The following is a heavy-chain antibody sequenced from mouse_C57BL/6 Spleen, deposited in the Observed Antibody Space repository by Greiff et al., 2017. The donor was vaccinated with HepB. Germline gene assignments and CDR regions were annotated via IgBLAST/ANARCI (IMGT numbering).Heavy chain of an antibody. Sequence: EVQLQQSGPGLVKPGASVKISCKASGYSFTGYYMNWVKQSPEKSLEWIGEINPSTGGTTYNQKFKAKATLTVDKSSSTAYMQLKSLTSEDSAVYYCARKGIYYDYGDWYFDVWGTGTTVTVSS. J-gene: IGHJ1*03. D-gene: IGHD2-4*01. CDR3: ARKGIYYDYGDWYFDV. CDR1: GYSFTGYY. V-gene: IGHV1-42*01. CDR2: INPSTGGT.